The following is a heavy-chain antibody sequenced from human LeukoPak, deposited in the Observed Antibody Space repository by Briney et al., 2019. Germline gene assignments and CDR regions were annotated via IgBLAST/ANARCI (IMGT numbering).Heavy chain of an antibody. Sequence: KPSETLSLTCAVYGGSFSGYYWSWIRQPPGKGLEWIGEINHSGSTNYNPSLKSRVTISVDTSKNQFSLKLSSVTAADTAVYYCARVGYSSPPRSPHNWFDPWGQGTLVTVSS. D-gene: IGHD6-13*01. J-gene: IGHJ5*02. CDR3: ARVGYSSPPRSPHNWFDP. CDR1: GGSFSGYY. V-gene: IGHV4-34*01. CDR2: INHSGST.